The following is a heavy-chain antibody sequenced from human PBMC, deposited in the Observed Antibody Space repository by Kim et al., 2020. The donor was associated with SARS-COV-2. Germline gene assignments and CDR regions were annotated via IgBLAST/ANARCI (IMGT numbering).Heavy chain of an antibody. CDR3: ARVGYSSGWDI. Sequence: GGSLRLSCAAFGFSFSSYDMHWVRQATGKGLEWVSCIGKGGDRYYSGSVKGRFTISRENAKNSLYLQLNSLRAGDTAVYYCARVGYSSGWDIWGQGTMVTVSS. V-gene: IGHV3-13*04. J-gene: IGHJ3*02. CDR1: GFSFSSYD. CDR2: IGKGGDR. D-gene: IGHD6-19*01.